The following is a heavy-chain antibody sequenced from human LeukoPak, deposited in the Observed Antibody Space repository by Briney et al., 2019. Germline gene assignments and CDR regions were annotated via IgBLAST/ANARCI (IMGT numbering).Heavy chain of an antibody. CDR2: ISSSSSYI. CDR1: GFTFSGYD. Sequence: GGSLRLSCAASGFTFSGYDMNWVRQAPGKGLEWVSSISSSSSYIYYADSVKGRFTISRDNAKNSLYLQMNSLRAEDTAVYYCAREKTFYNILTGYKRGGYYFDYWGQGILVTVSS. CDR3: AREKTFYNILTGYKRGGYYFDY. D-gene: IGHD3-9*01. J-gene: IGHJ4*02. V-gene: IGHV3-21*01.